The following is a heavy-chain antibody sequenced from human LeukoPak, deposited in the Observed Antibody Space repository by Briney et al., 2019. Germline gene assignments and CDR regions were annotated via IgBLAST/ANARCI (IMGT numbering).Heavy chain of an antibody. CDR3: AIGDYYDSSGYQEY. D-gene: IGHD3-22*01. Sequence: SVKVSCKASGGTFSSYAISWVRQAPGQGLEWMGGIIPIFGTANYAQKFQGRVTITTDESTSTAYMELSSLRPEDTAVYYCAIGDYYDSSGYQEYWGQGTLVTVSS. CDR1: GGTFSSYA. J-gene: IGHJ4*02. CDR2: IIPIFGTA. V-gene: IGHV1-69*05.